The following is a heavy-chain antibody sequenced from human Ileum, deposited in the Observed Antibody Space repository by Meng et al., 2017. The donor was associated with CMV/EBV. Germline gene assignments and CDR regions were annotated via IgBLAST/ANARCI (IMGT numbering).Heavy chain of an antibody. Sequence: QLREAGAVLGSPSETMSLAVHVSCGFMNAYVWSGIRQPAGKGLEWIGRIYLGGSTNYNPSLESRVTMSVDTSNNHFSLRLTSVTAADTAVYYCARGPGGFGEFNFDYWGQGSLVTVSS. V-gene: IGHV4-4*07. CDR2: IYLGGST. J-gene: IGHJ4*02. D-gene: IGHD3-10*01. CDR3: ARGPGGFGEFNFDY. CDR1: CGFMNAYV.